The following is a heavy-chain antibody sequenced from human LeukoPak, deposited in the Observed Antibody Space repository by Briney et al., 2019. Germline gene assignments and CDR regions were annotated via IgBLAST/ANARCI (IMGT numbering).Heavy chain of an antibody. CDR1: GFTFSSYA. J-gene: IGHJ6*02. Sequence: GGSLRLSCAASGFTFSSYAMHWVRQAPGKGLEYVSAISSNGGSTYYANSVKGRFTISRDNSKNTLYLQMGSLRAEDMAVYYCARLRYYAVDVWGQGTTVIVSS. V-gene: IGHV3-64*01. CDR3: ARLRYYAVDV. CDR2: ISSNGGST.